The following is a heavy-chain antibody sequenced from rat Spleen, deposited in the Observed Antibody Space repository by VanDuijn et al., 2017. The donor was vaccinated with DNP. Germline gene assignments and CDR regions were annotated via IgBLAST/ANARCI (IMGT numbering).Heavy chain of an antibody. Sequence: EVQLVESGGDLVQPGRSLKLSCVVSGFTFNRYWMTWIRQVPGKGLEWVASITQSGGSTYYPDSVKGRFTISRDNAKTTLYLQMNSLRSEDTATYYCARPLMFTSDYFFDYWGQGVMVTVSS. CDR2: ITQSGGST. CDR3: ARPLMFTSDYFFDY. V-gene: IGHV5-31*01. J-gene: IGHJ2*01. D-gene: IGHD1-6*01. CDR1: GFTFNRYW.